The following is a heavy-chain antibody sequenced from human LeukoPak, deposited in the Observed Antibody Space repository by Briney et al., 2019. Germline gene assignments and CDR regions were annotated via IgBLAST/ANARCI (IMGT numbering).Heavy chain of an antibody. J-gene: IGHJ3*02. CDR1: GGSISSSSYY. CDR3: ARLGDSSSWYSDFDI. Sequence: PSETLSLTCTVSGGSISSSSYYWGWIRQPPGKGLEWIGSIYYSGSTYYNPSLKSRVTISVDTSKNQFSLKLSSVTAADTAVYYCARLGDSSSWYSDFDIWGQGTMVTVSS. V-gene: IGHV4-39*01. D-gene: IGHD6-13*01. CDR2: IYYSGST.